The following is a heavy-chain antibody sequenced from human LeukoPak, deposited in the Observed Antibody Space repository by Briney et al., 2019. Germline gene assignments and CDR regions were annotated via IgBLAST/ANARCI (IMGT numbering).Heavy chain of an antibody. CDR2: IYPGDSDT. J-gene: IGHJ3*02. Sequence: GESLKISCKGSGYSFTNYWIGWVRQMPGKGLEWMGIIYPGDSDTRYSPSFQGQVTLSADKSISTAYLQWSSLKAWDTAMYYCARRASIAVAGAPDDAFDIWGQGTMVTVSS. CDR1: GYSFTNYW. CDR3: ARRASIAVAGAPDDAFDI. V-gene: IGHV5-51*01. D-gene: IGHD6-19*01.